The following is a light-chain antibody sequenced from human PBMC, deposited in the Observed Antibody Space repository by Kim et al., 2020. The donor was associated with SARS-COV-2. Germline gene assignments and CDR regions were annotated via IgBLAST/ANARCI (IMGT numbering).Light chain of an antibody. CDR1: NSGSKS. Sequence: APGKTARSTCRGNNSGSKSVHWYQQKPGQAPVLVIYYDSDRPSGIPERFSGSNSGNTATLTISRVEAGDEADYYCQVWDSSSDHRVFGGGTQLTVL. CDR2: YDS. CDR3: QVWDSSSDHRV. J-gene: IGLJ3*02. V-gene: IGLV3-21*04.